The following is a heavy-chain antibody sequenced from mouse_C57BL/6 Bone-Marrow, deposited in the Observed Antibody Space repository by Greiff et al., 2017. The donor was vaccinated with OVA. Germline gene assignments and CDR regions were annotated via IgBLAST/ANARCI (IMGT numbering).Heavy chain of an antibody. CDR1: GYTFTSYG. Sequence: QVQLQQSGAELARPGASVKLSCKASGYTFTSYGISWVKQRTGQGLEWIGEIYPRSGNTYYNEKFKGKATLTADKSSSTAYMELRSLTSEDSAVYFCARSGVLLWYPYWYFEGWGTGTTVTVSS. CDR3: ARSGVLLWYPYWYFEG. CDR2: IYPRSGNT. V-gene: IGHV1-81*01. D-gene: IGHD2-1*01. J-gene: IGHJ1*03.